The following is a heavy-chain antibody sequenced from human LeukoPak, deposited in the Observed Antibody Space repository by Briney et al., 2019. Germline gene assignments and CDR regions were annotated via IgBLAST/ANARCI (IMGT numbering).Heavy chain of an antibody. J-gene: IGHJ6*02. CDR3: AKDKVSGSGWIYYYGMDV. V-gene: IGHV3-23*01. CDR1: GFTFSSYA. CDR2: ISGSGGST. Sequence: GGSLRLSCAASGFTFSSYAMSWVRQAPGKGLEWVSAISGSGGSTYYADSVKGRFTISRDNSKNTLYLQMNSLRAEDTAVYYCAKDKVSGSGWIYYYGMDVWGQGTTVTVSS. D-gene: IGHD6-25*01.